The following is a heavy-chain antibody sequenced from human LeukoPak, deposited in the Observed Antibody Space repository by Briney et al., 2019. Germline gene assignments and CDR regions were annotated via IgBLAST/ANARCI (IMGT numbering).Heavy chain of an antibody. J-gene: IGHJ4*02. V-gene: IGHV4-34*01. CDR3: ARMAYFARSVAPLIDY. CDR2: INHSGTA. CDR1: GDSFSDNF. D-gene: IGHD2/OR15-2a*01. Sequence: SETLSLTCAVSGDSFSDNFWSWIRQPPGKGLEWIGEINHSGTANYNPSLRSRVIISIDTSKNQFSLKLISVTAADTAVYYCARMAYFARSVAPLIDYWGQGTLVTVSS.